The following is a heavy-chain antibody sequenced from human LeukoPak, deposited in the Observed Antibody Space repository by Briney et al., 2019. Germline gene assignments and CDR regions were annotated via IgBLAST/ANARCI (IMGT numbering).Heavy chain of an antibody. CDR2: IDAHGGTN. D-gene: IGHD2-15*01. V-gene: IGHV3-11*01. Sequence: GGSLKLSCAASRFIFSNYYMSWIRQAPGKGLEWIATIDAHGGTNYYADSAQDRFTISRDNAKNSLFLQMNSLTAEDTAVYFCARDYCSGGSCDWFDPWGQGTLVTVSS. CDR3: ARDYCSGGSCDWFDP. CDR1: RFIFSNYY. J-gene: IGHJ5*02.